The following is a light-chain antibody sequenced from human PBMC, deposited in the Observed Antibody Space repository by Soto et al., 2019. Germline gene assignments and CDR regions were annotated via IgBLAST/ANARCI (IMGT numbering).Light chain of an antibody. CDR2: GAS. CDR1: QIISSTY. Sequence: DIVLTQSPGTLSLSPGERATLSCRASQIISSTYLGWYQQKPGQAPRLLIYGASSRATGIPDRFSGSGSGTEFTLTISSLQSEDSAVYYCQQYRGWPRTFGQGTKVEIK. V-gene: IGKV3-20*01. CDR3: QQYRGWPRT. J-gene: IGKJ1*01.